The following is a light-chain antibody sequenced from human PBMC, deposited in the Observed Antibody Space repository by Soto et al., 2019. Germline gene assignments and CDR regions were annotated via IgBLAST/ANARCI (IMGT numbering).Light chain of an antibody. CDR2: EVT. J-gene: IGLJ2*01. V-gene: IGLV2-14*01. CDR3: SSYTSTSTLV. CDR1: NSDVGGYDF. Sequence: QSVLTQPASVSGSPGQSITIFCTGTNSDVGGYDFVSWYQQHPGKAPKLLIYEVTNRPSGVSDRFSGSKSGNTASLSIYGLQAEDEADYYCSSYTSTSTLVFGGGTKLIVL.